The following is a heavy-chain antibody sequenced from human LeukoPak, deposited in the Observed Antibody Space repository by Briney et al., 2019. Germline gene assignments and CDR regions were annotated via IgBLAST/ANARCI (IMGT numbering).Heavy chain of an antibody. CDR1: GGSISSYY. CDR2: IYYSGST. J-gene: IGHJ6*02. V-gene: IGHV4-59*01. D-gene: IGHD3-10*01. CDR3: ATTMVRGGGGYYYGMDV. Sequence: PSETLSLTCTVSGGSISSYYWSWIRQPPGKGLEWIGYIYYSGSTNYNPSLKSRVTISVDTSKNQFSLKLSSVTAADTAVYYCATTMVRGGGGYYYGMDVWGQGTTVTVSS.